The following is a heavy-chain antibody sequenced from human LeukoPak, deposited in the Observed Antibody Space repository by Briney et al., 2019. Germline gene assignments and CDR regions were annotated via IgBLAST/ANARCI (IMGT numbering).Heavy chain of an antibody. D-gene: IGHD1-26*01. J-gene: IGHJ5*02. CDR1: GFTFSNYW. Sequence: PGGSLRLSCAASGFTFSNYWMTWVRQAPGKGLEWVASIKEDGGEKSYVDSVKGRFTISRDNAKNSLFLQMNSLGAEDTAVYYCVRGGSYTFDPWGQGILVTVSS. CDR3: VRGGSYTFDP. CDR2: IKEDGGEK. V-gene: IGHV3-7*01.